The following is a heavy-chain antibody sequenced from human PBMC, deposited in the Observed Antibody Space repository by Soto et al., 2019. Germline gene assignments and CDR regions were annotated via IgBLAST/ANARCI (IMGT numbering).Heavy chain of an antibody. J-gene: IGHJ6*02. Sequence: LRLSCAASGFNFRSYTMYWVRQAPGKGLEWVSSISGSGSYIYYGDSVKGRFTISRDNAKNSLYLQMNSLRVEDTAVYYCATIFSCSGGSCIHFGLDIWGQGTTVTVSS. V-gene: IGHV3-21*01. CDR2: ISGSGSYI. D-gene: IGHD2-15*01. CDR1: GFNFRSYT. CDR3: ATIFSCSGGSCIHFGLDI.